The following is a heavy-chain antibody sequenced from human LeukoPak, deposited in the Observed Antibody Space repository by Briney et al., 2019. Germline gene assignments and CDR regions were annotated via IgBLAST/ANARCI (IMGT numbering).Heavy chain of an antibody. CDR3: ARDLRYSYNYYYYGMDV. CDR1: GGSFSGYY. J-gene: IGHJ6*02. D-gene: IGHD5-18*01. CDR2: INHSGST. V-gene: IGHV4-34*01. Sequence: PSETLSLTCAVYGGSFSGYYWSWIRQPPGKGLEWIGEINHSGSTNYNPSLKSRVTISVDTSKNQFSLKLSSVTAADTAVYYCARDLRYSYNYYYYGMDVWGQGTTVTVSS.